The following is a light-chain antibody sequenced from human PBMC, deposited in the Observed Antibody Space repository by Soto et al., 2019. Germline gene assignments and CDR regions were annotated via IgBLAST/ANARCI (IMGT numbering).Light chain of an antibody. CDR2: GAS. CDR3: QQYGSSQVT. J-gene: IGKJ5*01. Sequence: EIVLTQSQGTMSLSPGDRATLSGRAIQSVSSSYLAWYQQNPGQAHRLLIYGASSRATGIPARFSGSGSGRDFTLTISRLEPEEFAVSFCQQYGSSQVTFGQGTRLEI. V-gene: IGKV3-20*01. CDR1: QSVSSSY.